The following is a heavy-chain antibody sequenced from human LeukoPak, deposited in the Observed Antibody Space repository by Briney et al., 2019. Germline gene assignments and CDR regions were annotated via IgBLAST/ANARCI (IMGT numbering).Heavy chain of an antibody. V-gene: IGHV3-7*01. D-gene: IGHD6-19*01. CDR2: IKQDGSEK. Sequence: GGSLRLSCAASGFTFSSYWMSWVRQAPGKGLEWVANIKQDGSEKYYVDSVKGRFTISRDNAKDPLYLQMNSLRAEDTAVYYCAREGSSGWRYFDYWGQGTLVTVSS. J-gene: IGHJ4*02. CDR1: GFTFSSYW. CDR3: AREGSSGWRYFDY.